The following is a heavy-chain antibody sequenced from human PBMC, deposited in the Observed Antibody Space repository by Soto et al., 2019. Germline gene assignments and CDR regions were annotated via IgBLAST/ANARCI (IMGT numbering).Heavy chain of an antibody. Sequence: SVKVSCKASGGTFSSYAISWVRQAPGQGLEWMGGIIPIFGTANYAQKFQGRVTITADESTSTAYMELSSLRSEDTAVYYCARGRRMVGATTGPFDYWGQGTLVTVSS. D-gene: IGHD1-26*01. CDR2: IIPIFGTA. CDR3: ARGRRMVGATTGPFDY. J-gene: IGHJ4*02. CDR1: GGTFSSYA. V-gene: IGHV1-69*13.